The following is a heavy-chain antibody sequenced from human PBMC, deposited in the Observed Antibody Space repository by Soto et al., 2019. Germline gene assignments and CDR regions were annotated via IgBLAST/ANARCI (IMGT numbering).Heavy chain of an antibody. J-gene: IGHJ6*02. CDR2: IIPIFGTA. CDR1: GGTFSSYA. Sequence: QVQLVQSGAEVKKPGSSVKVSCKASGGTFSSYAISWVRQAPGQGLEWMGGIIPIFGTANYVQKFQGRVTITADESTSTAYMELSSLRSEDTAVYYCAVSIAARPLFYYYYGMDVWGQGTTVTVSS. CDR3: AVSIAARPLFYYYYGMDV. V-gene: IGHV1-69*01. D-gene: IGHD6-6*01.